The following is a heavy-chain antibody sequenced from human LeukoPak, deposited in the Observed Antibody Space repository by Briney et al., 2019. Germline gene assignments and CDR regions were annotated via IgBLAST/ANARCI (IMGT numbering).Heavy chain of an antibody. Sequence: PGGSLRLSCLASGFSFTTYAMNWVRQAPGKGLEWVSGISGSNTYYADSVKGRFTISRDSSKSTMYPQMDNLRAEDTAVYYCSKDDCVNGICYFDKWGQGTLVTVSS. CDR3: SKDDCVNGICYFDK. J-gene: IGHJ4*02. V-gene: IGHV3-23*01. CDR2: ISGSNT. CDR1: GFSFTTYA. D-gene: IGHD2-8*01.